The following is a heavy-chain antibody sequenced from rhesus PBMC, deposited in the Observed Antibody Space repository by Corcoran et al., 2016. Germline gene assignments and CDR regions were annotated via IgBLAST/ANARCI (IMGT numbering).Heavy chain of an antibody. V-gene: IGHV4S7*01. CDR3: AGESGTAGTARSLDV. Sequence: QVQLQESGPGLLKPSETLSLTCAVSGGSISGGYCWGGIRQPPGTGLEWFWGIYSSSGHTCYHPSLTRRVTISTDTSKTQFSLELSSVTAAGTAVYYCAGESGTAGTARSLDVWGRGVLVTVSS. CDR1: GGSISGGYC. CDR2: IYSSSGHT. J-gene: IGHJ5-2*02. D-gene: IGHD1-1*01.